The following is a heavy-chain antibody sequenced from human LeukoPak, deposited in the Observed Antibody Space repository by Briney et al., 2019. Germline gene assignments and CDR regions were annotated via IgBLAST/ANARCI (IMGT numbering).Heavy chain of an antibody. V-gene: IGHV3-13*01. CDR3: GSGRRGTGLSFDY. CDR2: VGTASGDT. J-gene: IGHJ4*02. Sequence: GGSLRLSCAPSGFTLRIYDIHWVRQAPRKGLEWVSRVGTASGDTYYQTSIAGRFTISREDATQCVYLQMNSLRVGDKAVYYCGSGRRGTGLSFDYWGQGILVTVSS. D-gene: IGHD6-19*01. CDR1: GFTLRIYD.